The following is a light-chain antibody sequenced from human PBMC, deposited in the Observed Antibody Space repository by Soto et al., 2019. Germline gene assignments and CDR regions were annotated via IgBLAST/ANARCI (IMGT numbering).Light chain of an antibody. CDR3: QKYSSVPV. J-gene: IGKJ3*01. V-gene: IGKV1-27*01. Sequence: DIQMTQSPTSLSASGGDRVTITCRASQGIRNYVAWYQQKPGKAPKLLIYAASTLQSGVPSGFSGSGSGTDFSLTINSLQPEDVATYSCQKYSSVPVFGPGTKVEIK. CDR2: AAS. CDR1: QGIRNY.